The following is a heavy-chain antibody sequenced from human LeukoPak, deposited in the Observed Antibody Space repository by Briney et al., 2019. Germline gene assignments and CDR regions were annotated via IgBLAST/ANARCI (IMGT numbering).Heavy chain of an antibody. CDR3: ARTTFGGVIGTYYFDY. D-gene: IGHD3-16*02. J-gene: IGHJ4*02. Sequence: GASVKVSCKASGYTFTGYYMHWVRQAPGQGLEWMGWINPNSGGTNYAQKFQGRVTMTRDTSISTAYMELSRLRSDDTAVYYCARTTFGGVIGTYYFDYWGQGTLVTVSS. CDR2: INPNSGGT. V-gene: IGHV1-2*02. CDR1: GYTFTGYY.